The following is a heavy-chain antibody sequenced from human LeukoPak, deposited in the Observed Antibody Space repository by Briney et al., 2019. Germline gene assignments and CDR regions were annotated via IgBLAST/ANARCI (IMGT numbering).Heavy chain of an antibody. V-gene: IGHV1-69*13. CDR3: ARENVDTAMVFGY. D-gene: IGHD5-18*01. Sequence: ASVKVSCKASGGTFSSYAISWVRQAPGQGLEWMGGIIPIFGTANYAQKFQGRVTITADESTSTAYMELSSLRSEDTAVYYCARENVDTAMVFGYWGQGTLVTVS. CDR1: GGTFSSYA. CDR2: IIPIFGTA. J-gene: IGHJ4*02.